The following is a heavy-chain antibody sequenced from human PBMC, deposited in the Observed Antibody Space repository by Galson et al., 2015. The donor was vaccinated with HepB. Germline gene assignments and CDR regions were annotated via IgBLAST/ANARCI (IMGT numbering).Heavy chain of an antibody. J-gene: IGHJ6*03. V-gene: IGHV3-30*18. D-gene: IGHD6-19*01. Sequence: SLRLSCAASGFTFSSYGMHWVRQAPGKGLEWVAVISYDGSNKYYADSVKGRFTISRDNSKNTLYLQMNSLRAEDTAVYYCAKDLPLIAVAGPLGMDVWGKGTTVTVSS. CDR3: AKDLPLIAVAGPLGMDV. CDR1: GFTFSSYG. CDR2: ISYDGSNK.